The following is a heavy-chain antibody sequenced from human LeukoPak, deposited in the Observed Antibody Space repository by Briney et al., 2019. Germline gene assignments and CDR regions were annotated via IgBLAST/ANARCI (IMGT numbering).Heavy chain of an antibody. CDR3: AKDFAADYTYYYYYYGMDV. CDR1: GFTFSHYW. Sequence: GGSLRLSCAASGFTFSHYWMHWVRQAPGKGLVWVSRIESDGGSTDYADSLKGRFTISRDNAKNTLYLQMNSLRAEDTAVYYCAKDFAADYTYYYYYYGMDVWGQGTTVTVSS. D-gene: IGHD4-11*01. CDR2: IESDGGST. V-gene: IGHV3-74*01. J-gene: IGHJ6*02.